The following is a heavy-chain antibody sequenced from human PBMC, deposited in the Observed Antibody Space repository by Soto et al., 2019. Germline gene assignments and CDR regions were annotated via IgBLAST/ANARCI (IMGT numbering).Heavy chain of an antibody. V-gene: IGHV3-30-3*01. D-gene: IGHD3-22*01. J-gene: IGHJ3*02. Sequence: QVQLVESGGGVVQPGRSLRLSCAASGFTFSSYAMHWVRQAPGKGLEWVAVISYDGSNKYYADSVKGRFTISRDNSKNTVYLQMNSLRAEDTAVYYCAREGGITMIVVVPKDAFDIWGQGTMVTVSS. CDR2: ISYDGSNK. CDR3: AREGGITMIVVVPKDAFDI. CDR1: GFTFSSYA.